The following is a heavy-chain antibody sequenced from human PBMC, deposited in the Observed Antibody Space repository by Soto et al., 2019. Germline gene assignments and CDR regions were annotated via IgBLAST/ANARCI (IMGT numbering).Heavy chain of an antibody. CDR3: ARDFYGGFSYGPGDN. CDR2: IKQDGSVK. V-gene: IGHV3-7*01. CDR1: GFTFSSYS. D-gene: IGHD2-15*01. J-gene: IGHJ4*02. Sequence: GRSLRLACAASGFTFSSYSMTWVRQAPWKGLEWVANIKQDGSVKQYLDSVRGRFTISRDNSKNSVYLQMNSLRAEDTALYYCARDFYGGFSYGPGDNWGQGTLVTVSS.